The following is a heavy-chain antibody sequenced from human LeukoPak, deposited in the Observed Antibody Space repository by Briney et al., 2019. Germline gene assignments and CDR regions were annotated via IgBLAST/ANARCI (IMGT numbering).Heavy chain of an antibody. Sequence: PGGSLRLSCAASGFTVSSYSMNWVRQAPGKGLNWVAFIRYDGNNKYYADSVKGRFTISRDNSKNTLYLQMNSLRAEDTAVYYCAEVVLRYFDWSQETYYFDYWGQGTLVTVSS. V-gene: IGHV3-30*02. J-gene: IGHJ4*02. D-gene: IGHD3-9*01. CDR3: AEVVLRYFDWSQETYYFDY. CDR1: GFTVSSYS. CDR2: IRYDGNNK.